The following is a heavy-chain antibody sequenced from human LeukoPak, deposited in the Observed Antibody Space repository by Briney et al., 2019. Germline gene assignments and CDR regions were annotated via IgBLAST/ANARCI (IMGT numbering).Heavy chain of an antibody. CDR1: GYTFTSYG. J-gene: IGHJ5*02. Sequence: ASVKVSCKASGYTFTSYGISWVRQAPGQGLEWMGWISAYNGNTNYAQKLQDRVTMTTDTSTSTAYIELRSLRSDDTAVYYCARLYYDILTGYYLPGWFDPWGQGTLVTVSS. V-gene: IGHV1-18*01. CDR3: ARLYYDILTGYYLPGWFDP. D-gene: IGHD3-9*01. CDR2: ISAYNGNT.